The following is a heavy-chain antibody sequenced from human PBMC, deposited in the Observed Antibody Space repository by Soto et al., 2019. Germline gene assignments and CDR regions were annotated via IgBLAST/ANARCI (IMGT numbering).Heavy chain of an antibody. D-gene: IGHD4-17*01. CDR1: GFTFSSYG. Sequence: QVQLVESGGGVVQPGRSLRLSCAASGFTFSSYGMHWVRQAPGKGLEWVAVIWYDGSNKYYADSVKGRFTISRDNSKNTLYLQMNSLRAEDTAVYYCARDGAVGDYVTWYFDLWGRGTLVTVSS. CDR3: ARDGAVGDYVTWYFDL. CDR2: IWYDGSNK. V-gene: IGHV3-33*01. J-gene: IGHJ2*01.